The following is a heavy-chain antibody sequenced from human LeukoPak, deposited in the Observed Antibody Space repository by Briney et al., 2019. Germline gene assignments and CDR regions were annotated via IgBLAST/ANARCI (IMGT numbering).Heavy chain of an antibody. CDR1: GGSISGYY. CDR3: IGGYNSKFDY. CDR2: IYHSGST. D-gene: IGHD5-24*01. Sequence: NPSETLSLTCTVSGGSISGYYWGWIRQPPGKGLEWIGSIYHSGSTYYNPSLKSRVTISVDTSKNQFSLKLSSVTAADTAVYYCIGGYNSKFDYWGQGTLVTVSS. J-gene: IGHJ4*02. V-gene: IGHV4-38-2*02.